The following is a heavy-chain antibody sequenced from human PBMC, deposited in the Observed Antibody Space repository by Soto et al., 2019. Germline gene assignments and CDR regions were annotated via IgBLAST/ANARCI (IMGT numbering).Heavy chain of an antibody. Sequence: QVQLVQSGAEVKKPGSSVKVSCKASGGTFSSYAISWVRQAPGQGLKWMGGIIPIFGTANYAQKFQGRVTITADESTSTAYMELTSLRSEDTAVYYCARPDGSSSWLSSYYYGMDVWGQGTTVTVSS. V-gene: IGHV1-69*01. D-gene: IGHD6-13*01. CDR1: GGTFSSYA. CDR2: IIPIFGTA. J-gene: IGHJ6*02. CDR3: ARPDGSSSWLSSYYYGMDV.